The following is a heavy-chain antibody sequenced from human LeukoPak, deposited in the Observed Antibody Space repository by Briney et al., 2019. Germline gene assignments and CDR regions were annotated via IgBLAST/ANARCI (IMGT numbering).Heavy chain of an antibody. CDR1: GFTFSSYG. V-gene: IGHV3-30*02. CDR3: AKDTHYDFWSGYYTGEAPDY. D-gene: IGHD3-3*01. CDR2: IRYDGSNK. Sequence: GGSLRLSCAASGFTFSSYGTHWVRQAPGKGLEWVAFIRYDGSNKYYADSVKGRFTISRDNSKNTLYLQMNSLRAEDTAVYYCAKDTHYDFWSGYYTGEAPDYWGQGTLVTVSS. J-gene: IGHJ4*02.